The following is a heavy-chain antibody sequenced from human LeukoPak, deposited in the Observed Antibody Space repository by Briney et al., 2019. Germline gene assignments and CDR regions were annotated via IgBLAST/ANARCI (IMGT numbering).Heavy chain of an antibody. V-gene: IGHV3-74*01. Sequence: GGSLRLSCAASGFTFSDYCMHWVRQAPGKGLVWVSIINTDTRGTYYADSVKGRFTISRDNAKDTLYLQMNSLRAEDTAVYYCVRAGAYHFDNWGQGTLVTVSS. D-gene: IGHD3-16*01. CDR3: VRAGAYHFDN. J-gene: IGHJ4*02. CDR2: INTDTRGT. CDR1: GFTFSDYC.